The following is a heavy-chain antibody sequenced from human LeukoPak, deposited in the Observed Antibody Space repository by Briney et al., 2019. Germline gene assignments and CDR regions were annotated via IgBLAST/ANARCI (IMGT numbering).Heavy chain of an antibody. CDR3: ARESEGYGYNYYFDY. D-gene: IGHD5-24*01. V-gene: IGHV4-61*02. Sequence: PSETLSLTCTVSGGSISSGSYYWSWIRQPAGKGLEWIGRIYTSGSTNYNPSLKSRVTISVDTSKNQFSLKLSSVTAADTAVYHCARESEGYGYNYYFDYWGQGTLVTVSS. CDR2: IYTSGST. CDR1: GGSISSGSYY. J-gene: IGHJ4*02.